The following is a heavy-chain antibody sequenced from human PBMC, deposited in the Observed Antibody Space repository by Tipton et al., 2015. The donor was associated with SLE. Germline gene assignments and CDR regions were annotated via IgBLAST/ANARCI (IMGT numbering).Heavy chain of an antibody. CDR1: GGSISSYY. CDR2: VDYSGSP. V-gene: IGHV4-59*01. Sequence: TLSLTCSVSGGSISSYYWSWIRQPPGKGLEWIGYVDYSGSPNYNPSLNGRVTISVDTSKNQFSLKLSSVTAADTAVYYCAGEPDYWGQGTLVTVSS. CDR3: AGEPDY. J-gene: IGHJ4*02.